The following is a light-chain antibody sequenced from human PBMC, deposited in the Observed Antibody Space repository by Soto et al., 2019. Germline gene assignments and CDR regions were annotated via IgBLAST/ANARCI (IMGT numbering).Light chain of an antibody. CDR2: DVS. J-gene: IGLJ2*01. Sequence: QSALTQPASVSGSPGQSITISCTGTSSDVGAYNYVSWYQQHPGKAPKLTIYDVSNRPSGVSNRFSGSKSGNTASLTISGLQAEDEADYYCSSYTGSSTLFGGGTKLTV. CDR3: SSYTGSSTL. V-gene: IGLV2-14*01. CDR1: SSDVGAYNY.